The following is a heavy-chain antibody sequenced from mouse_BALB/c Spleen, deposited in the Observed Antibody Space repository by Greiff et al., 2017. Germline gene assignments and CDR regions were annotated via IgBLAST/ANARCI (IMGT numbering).Heavy chain of an antibody. CDR1: GFTFSSYA. CDR2: ISSGGST. Sequence: EVHLVESGGGLVKPGGSLKLSCAASGFTFSSYAMSWVRQTPEKRLEWVASISSGGSTYYPDSVKGRFTISRDNARNILYLQMSSLRSEDTAMYYCARRDYYAMDYWGQGTSVTVSS. J-gene: IGHJ4*01. CDR3: ARRDYYAMDY. V-gene: IGHV5-6-5*01.